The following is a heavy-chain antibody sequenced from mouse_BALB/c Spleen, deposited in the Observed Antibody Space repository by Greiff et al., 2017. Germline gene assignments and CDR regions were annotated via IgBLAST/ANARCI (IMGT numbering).Heavy chain of an antibody. J-gene: IGHJ3*01. D-gene: IGHD2-1*01. Sequence: VQLQQSGPELVKPGASVRISCKASGYTFTSYYIHWVKQRPGQGLEWIGWIYPGNVNTKYNEKFKGKATLTADKSSSTAYMQLSSLTSEDSAVYFCARGYYGECTGFAYWGQGTLVTVSA. CDR1: GYTFTSYY. CDR2: IYPGNVNT. V-gene: IGHV1S56*01. CDR3: ARGYYGECTGFAY.